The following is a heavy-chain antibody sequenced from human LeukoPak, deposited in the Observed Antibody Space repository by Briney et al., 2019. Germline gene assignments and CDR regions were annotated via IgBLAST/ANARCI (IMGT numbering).Heavy chain of an antibody. V-gene: IGHV3-66*03. CDR3: AKDDIVGATLPLDY. Sequence: PGGSLRLSCAASGFTVSSSYMSWVRQAPGKGLEWVSVIYSNGDTYYPESVKGRFTISRDNSKNTLYLQMNSLRPEDTAVYYCAKDDIVGATLPLDYWGQGTLVIVSS. J-gene: IGHJ4*02. D-gene: IGHD1-26*01. CDR2: IYSNGDT. CDR1: GFTVSSSY.